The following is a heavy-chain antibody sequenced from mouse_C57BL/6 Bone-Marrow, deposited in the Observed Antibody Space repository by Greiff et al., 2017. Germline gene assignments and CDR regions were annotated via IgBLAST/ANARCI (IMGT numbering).Heavy chain of an antibody. CDR2: INPYNGGT. D-gene: IGHD1-1*01. V-gene: IGHV1-19*01. CDR3: ARWGIYYYGSRYFDV. CDR1: GYTFTDYY. J-gene: IGHJ1*03. Sequence: SGPVLVKPGASVKMSCKASGYTFTDYYMNWVKQSHGKSLEWIGVINPYNGGTSSNQKFKGKATLTVDKSSSTAYMELNSLTSEDSAVYYCARWGIYYYGSRYFDVWGTGTTVTVSS.